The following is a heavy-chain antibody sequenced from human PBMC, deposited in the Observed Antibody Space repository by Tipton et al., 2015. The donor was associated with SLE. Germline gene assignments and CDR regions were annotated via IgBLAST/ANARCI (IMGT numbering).Heavy chain of an antibody. D-gene: IGHD3-22*01. CDR3: ARVASYDGSGYYLDWFDP. CDR2: IYYSGST. CDR1: GGSISTYY. Sequence: TLSLTCTVSGGSISTYYWSWIRQPPGKGLEWIGYIYYSGSTKYNPSLKSRVTISVDTSKNQFSLKLSSVTAADTAVYYCARVASYDGSGYYLDWFDPWGQGTLVTVSS. V-gene: IGHV4-59*08. J-gene: IGHJ5*02.